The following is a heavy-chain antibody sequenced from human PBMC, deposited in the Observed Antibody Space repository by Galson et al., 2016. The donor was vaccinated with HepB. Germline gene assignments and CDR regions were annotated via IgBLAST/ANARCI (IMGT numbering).Heavy chain of an antibody. Sequence: SVKVSCKASGYTFTSYAMHWVRQAPGQRLEWMGWINAGNGNTKYSQKFQGRVTITRDTSASTAYMELSSLRSEDAAVYYCARVRRELLFDYWGQGTLVTVSS. D-gene: IGHD1-26*01. CDR2: INAGNGNT. V-gene: IGHV1-3*01. CDR3: ARVRRELLFDY. CDR1: GYTFTSYA. J-gene: IGHJ4*02.